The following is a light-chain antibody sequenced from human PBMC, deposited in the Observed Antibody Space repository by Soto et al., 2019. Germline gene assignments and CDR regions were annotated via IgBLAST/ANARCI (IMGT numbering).Light chain of an antibody. CDR1: QGIKND. V-gene: IGKV1-6*01. CDR3: LQDYNFPYT. J-gene: IGKJ2*01. CDR2: AAS. Sequence: AIQMTKSPSSLSASVGDRVTITCRASQGIKNDLGWYQQRPGKGPKLLIYAASSLQSGVPSRFSGSGSGTDFTLTISSLQPEDFATYYCLQDYNFPYTFGQGTKLEIK.